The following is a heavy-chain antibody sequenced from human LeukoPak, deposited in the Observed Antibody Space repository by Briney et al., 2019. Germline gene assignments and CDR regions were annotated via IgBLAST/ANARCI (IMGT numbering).Heavy chain of an antibody. CDR3: ARLQMDTAMVRFDY. CDR2: IYYSGST. D-gene: IGHD5-18*01. J-gene: IGHJ4*02. Sequence: SETLSLTCTVSGASISGYHWSWIRQPPGKGLEWIGYIYYSGSTGYNPSLKSRVTISLDTSKNQFSLRLSSVTAADTAVYYCARLQMDTAMVRFDYWGQGTLVTVSS. V-gene: IGHV4-59*08. CDR1: GASISGYH.